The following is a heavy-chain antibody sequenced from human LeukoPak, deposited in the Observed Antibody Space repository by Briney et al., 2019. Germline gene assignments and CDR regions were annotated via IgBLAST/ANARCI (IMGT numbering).Heavy chain of an antibody. CDR1: SASISSGNYY. CDR2: LYTSGNT. CDR3: ARDSLDDTGVDY. D-gene: IGHD7-27*01. V-gene: IGHV4-61*02. J-gene: IGHJ4*02. Sequence: SETLSLTCTVSSASISSGNYYWSWIRQPAGKGLEWIGRLYTSGNTDYNPSLKSRVTISVDTSKNQFSLKLSSVTAADTAVYYCARDSLDDTGVDYWGQGTLVTVSS.